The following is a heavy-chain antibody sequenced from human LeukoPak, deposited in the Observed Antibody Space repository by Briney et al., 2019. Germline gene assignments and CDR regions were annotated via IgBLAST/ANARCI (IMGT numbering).Heavy chain of an antibody. CDR2: IYPGDSDT. V-gene: IGHV5-51*01. CDR3: ARASMVRGVINPGDY. Sequence: GESLKISCKGSGYSFTSYWIGWVSQMPGKGLEWMGIIYPGDSDTRYSPSFQGQVTISADKSISTAYLQWSSLKASDTAMYYCARASMVRGVINPGDYWGQGTLVTVSS. J-gene: IGHJ4*02. CDR1: GYSFTSYW. D-gene: IGHD3-10*01.